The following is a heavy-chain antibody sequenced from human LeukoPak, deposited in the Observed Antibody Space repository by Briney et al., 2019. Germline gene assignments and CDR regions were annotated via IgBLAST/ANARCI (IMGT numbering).Heavy chain of an antibody. CDR1: GFTFSTYC. CDR3: ARTPGVEMATIQHDFDY. CDR2: IKTDGTST. D-gene: IGHD5-24*01. J-gene: IGHJ4*02. V-gene: IGHV3-74*01. Sequence: GGSLRLSCAASGFTFSTYCMHWFRQAPGKGLVWVSRIKTDGTSTTYADSVKGRFTISRDNAEDTMYLQMNNLRAEDTAVYYCARTPGVEMATIQHDFDYWGQGTLVTVSS.